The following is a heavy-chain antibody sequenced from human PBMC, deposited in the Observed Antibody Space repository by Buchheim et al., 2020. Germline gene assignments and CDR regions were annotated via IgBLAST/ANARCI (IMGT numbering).Heavy chain of an antibody. CDR2: INHSGST. CDR3: AAQSTLGRTVADY. CDR1: GESFSAYY. V-gene: IGHV4-34*01. Sequence: QVRLQQWGAGLLKPSETLSLTCAVFGESFSAYYWSWIRQLPGKGLEWIGEINHSGSTNYNPSLKSRVTISVDTSKNQFSLKLTSLTAADTAVYYCAAQSTLGRTVADYWGQGTL. D-gene: IGHD7-27*01. J-gene: IGHJ4*02.